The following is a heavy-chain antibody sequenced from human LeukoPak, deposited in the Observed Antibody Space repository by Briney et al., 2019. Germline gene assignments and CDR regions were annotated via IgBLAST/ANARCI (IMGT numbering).Heavy chain of an antibody. CDR3: ARRGWYSSSIGI. J-gene: IGHJ3*02. V-gene: IGHV4-34*01. Sequence: SETLSLTCAVYGGSFSSYYWSWIRQPPGKGLEWIGEINHSGSTNYNPSLKSRVTISVDTSKNQFSLKLSSVTAADTAVYYCARRGWYSSSIGIWGQGTMVTVSS. CDR2: INHSGST. CDR1: GGSFSSYY. D-gene: IGHD6-6*01.